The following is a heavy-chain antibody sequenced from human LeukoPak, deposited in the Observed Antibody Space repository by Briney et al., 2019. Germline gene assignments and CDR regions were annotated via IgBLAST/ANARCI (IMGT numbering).Heavy chain of an antibody. Sequence: ASVKVSCKASGYTFISYGISWVRQAPGQGLEWMGWIGAYNGNTNYAQKLQGRVTMTTDTSTSTAYMELRSLRSDDTAVYYCARDEPIYDFWSGYYGSQTYYFDYWGQGTLVTVSS. D-gene: IGHD3-3*01. CDR1: GYTFISYG. V-gene: IGHV1-18*01. CDR2: IGAYNGNT. J-gene: IGHJ4*02. CDR3: ARDEPIYDFWSGYYGSQTYYFDY.